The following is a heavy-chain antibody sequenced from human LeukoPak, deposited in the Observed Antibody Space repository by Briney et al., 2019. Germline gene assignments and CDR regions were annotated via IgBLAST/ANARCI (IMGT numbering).Heavy chain of an antibody. J-gene: IGHJ4*02. CDR3: ARGLRKYSKNTFDY. CDR1: GGSFSGYY. V-gene: IGHV4-34*01. Sequence: SETLSLTCAVYGGSFSGYYWSWIRQPPGKGLEWIGEINHSGSTNYNPSLKSRVTISVDTSKNQFSLKLSSVTAADTAVYYCARGLRKYSKNTFDYWGQETLVTVSS. D-gene: IGHD4-11*01. CDR2: INHSGST.